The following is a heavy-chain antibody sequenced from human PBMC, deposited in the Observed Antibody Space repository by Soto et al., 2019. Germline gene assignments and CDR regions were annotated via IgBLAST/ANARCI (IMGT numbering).Heavy chain of an antibody. J-gene: IGHJ4*02. D-gene: IGHD6-19*01. Sequence: QLQLQESGPGLVKPSETLSLTCTVSGGSISSSSYYWGWIRQPPGKGLEWIGTIYYSGSTYYNPSLKCRDTISVDTSKNQFSLKLSSVTAADTALYYCARHGGSGVDYWGQGTLVTVSS. CDR3: ARHGGSGVDY. CDR2: IYYSGST. CDR1: GGSISSSSYY. V-gene: IGHV4-39*01.